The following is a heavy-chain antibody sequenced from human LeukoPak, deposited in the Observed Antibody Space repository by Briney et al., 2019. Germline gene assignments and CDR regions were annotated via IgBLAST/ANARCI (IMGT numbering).Heavy chain of an antibody. CDR3: ARDEGIAAQFDF. CDR2: IYSSGNT. D-gene: IGHD6-6*01. Sequence: SETLSLTCSVSHDSFTSYYWNWIRQPPGRGLEWLGYIYSSGNTDYNPALKSRVTMSMDTSRNQFSLKLRSVTAADTAIYYCARDEGIAAQFDFWGQGMSVTVSS. J-gene: IGHJ4*02. V-gene: IGHV4-59*01. CDR1: HDSFTSYY.